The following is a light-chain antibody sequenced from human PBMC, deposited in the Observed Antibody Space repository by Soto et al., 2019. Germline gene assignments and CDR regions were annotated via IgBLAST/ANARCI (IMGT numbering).Light chain of an antibody. Sequence: DLQLTQSPSFLSASVGDRVTITCRASQGIGSYLAWYQQGPGKAPKLLIYAASTLQSGVPSRFSGSGSGTEFTLTISSLQPADFATYYCQQFNNFPPTFGQGTRLEIK. CDR3: QQFNNFPPT. CDR1: QGIGSY. J-gene: IGKJ2*01. CDR2: AAS. V-gene: IGKV1-9*01.